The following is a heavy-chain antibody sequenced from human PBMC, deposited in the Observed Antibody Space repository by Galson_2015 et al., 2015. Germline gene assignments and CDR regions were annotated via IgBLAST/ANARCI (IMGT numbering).Heavy chain of an antibody. V-gene: IGHV3-48*03. CDR3: AREVAGSGDAFDI. CDR2: ISSSGDTN. D-gene: IGHD6-19*01. CDR1: RFTFSNYE. J-gene: IGHJ3*02. Sequence: SLRLSCAASRFTFSNYEMNWVRQAPGKGLEWVSYISSSGDTNYYADSVKGRFTISRDNAKNSLYLQMNSLRVEDTALYYCAREVAGSGDAFDIWGQGTMVTVSS.